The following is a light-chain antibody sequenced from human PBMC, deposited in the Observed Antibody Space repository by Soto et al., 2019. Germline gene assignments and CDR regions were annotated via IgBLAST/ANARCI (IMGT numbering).Light chain of an antibody. V-gene: IGLV1-47*01. CDR2: GNH. Sequence: QSVLTQPPSASGTPGQRVTISCSGSTSNIGNNYVYWFQQLPGTAPKLLIYGNHERPSGVPDRFSGSKSGTSASLAISGLRSEDEADYYCCSYTSNTVVFGGGTKLTVL. J-gene: IGLJ2*01. CDR3: CSYTSNTVV. CDR1: TSNIGNNY.